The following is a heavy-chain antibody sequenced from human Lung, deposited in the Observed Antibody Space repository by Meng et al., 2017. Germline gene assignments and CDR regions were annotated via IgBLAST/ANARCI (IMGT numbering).Heavy chain of an antibody. CDR1: GGFFRDYY. CDR2: INHSGST. D-gene: IGHD4-11*01. V-gene: IGHV4-34*01. Sequence: VKVHQGGEGMLEDSDNRFRTWVGSGGFFRDYYWSWFRQPPGKGLEWIGEINHSGSTNYNPSLESRATISVDTSQNNLSLKLSSVTAADSAVYYCARGPTTMAHDFDYWGQGTLVTVSS. CDR3: ARGPTTMAHDFDY. J-gene: IGHJ4*02.